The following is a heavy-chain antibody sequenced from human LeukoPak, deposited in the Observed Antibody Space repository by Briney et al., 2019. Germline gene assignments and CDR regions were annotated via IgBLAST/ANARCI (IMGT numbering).Heavy chain of an antibody. Sequence: SVKVSCKASGGTFSSYAISWVRQAPGQGLEWMGRIIPILGIANYAQKFQGRVTITADKSTSTAYMELSSLRSEDTAVYYRARGGIAAARIYYYYYGMDVWGQGTTVTVSS. CDR3: ARGGIAAARIYYYYYGMDV. D-gene: IGHD6-13*01. CDR1: GGTFSSYA. CDR2: IIPILGIA. J-gene: IGHJ6*02. V-gene: IGHV1-69*04.